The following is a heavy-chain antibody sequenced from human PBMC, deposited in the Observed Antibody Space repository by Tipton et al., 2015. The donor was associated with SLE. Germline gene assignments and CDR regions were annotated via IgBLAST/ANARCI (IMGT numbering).Heavy chain of an antibody. CDR1: GFTFSSYP. Sequence: GSLRLSCVASGFTFSSYPMHWVRQAPGKGLEYVSAISSNGGYTYYADSVKGRFSISRDNSKNTVYLQMGSLRAEDTAFYYCAKDGGSHRFDYWGKGTLVTVSS. J-gene: IGHJ4*02. CDR3: AKDGGSHRFDY. V-gene: IGHV3-64*02. CDR2: ISSNGGYT. D-gene: IGHD1-26*01.